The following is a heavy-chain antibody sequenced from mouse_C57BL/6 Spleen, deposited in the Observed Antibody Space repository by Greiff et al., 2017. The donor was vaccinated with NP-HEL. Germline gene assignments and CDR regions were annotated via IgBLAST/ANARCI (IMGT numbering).Heavy chain of an antibody. Sequence: VQLQQSGAELVKPGASVKLSCTASGFNIKDYYMPWVKQRTEQGLEWIGRIDPEDGETTYAPKFQGKATITADTSSNTAYLQLSSLTSEDTAVYYCARREGSSYDYWGQGTTLTVSS. D-gene: IGHD1-1*01. CDR3: ARREGSSYDY. CDR1: GFNIKDYY. CDR2: IDPEDGET. V-gene: IGHV14-2*01. J-gene: IGHJ2*01.